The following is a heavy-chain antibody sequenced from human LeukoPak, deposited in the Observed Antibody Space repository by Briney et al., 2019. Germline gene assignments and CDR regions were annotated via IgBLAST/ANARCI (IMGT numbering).Heavy chain of an antibody. D-gene: IGHD1-26*01. Sequence: SETLSLTCTVSGGSISSYYWSWIRQPPGKGLEWIGYIYYSGSTNYNPSLKSRVTISVDTSKNQFSLKLSSVTATDTAVYYCARLVGAHDYWGQGTLVTVSS. V-gene: IGHV4-59*08. CDR3: ARLVGAHDY. CDR1: GGSISSYY. CDR2: IYYSGST. J-gene: IGHJ4*02.